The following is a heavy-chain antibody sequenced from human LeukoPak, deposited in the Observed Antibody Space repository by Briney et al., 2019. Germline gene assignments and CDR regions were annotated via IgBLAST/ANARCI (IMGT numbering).Heavy chain of an antibody. Sequence: GGSLRLSCAASGFTFSSYSMNWVRQAPGKGLEWVSYISSSSTTICHAASVKGRFTISRDNAKNSLYLQMNSLRDDDTAVYYCATYAVAGTEYWGQGTLLTVSS. J-gene: IGHJ4*02. CDR2: ISSSSTTI. V-gene: IGHV3-48*02. D-gene: IGHD6-19*01. CDR1: GFTFSSYS. CDR3: ATYAVAGTEY.